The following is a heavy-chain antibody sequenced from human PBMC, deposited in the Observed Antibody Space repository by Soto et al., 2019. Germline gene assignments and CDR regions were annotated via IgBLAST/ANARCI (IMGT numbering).Heavy chain of an antibody. V-gene: IGHV1-69*13. J-gene: IGHJ4*02. D-gene: IGHD3-22*01. CDR3: ARVMYYDSSGYPAGAFDY. Sequence: SVKVSCKASGGTFSSYAISWVRQAPGQGLEWMGGIIPIFGTANYAQKFQGRVTITADESTSTAYMELSSLRSEDTAVYYCARVMYYDSSGYPAGAFDYWGQGTLVTVSS. CDR1: GGTFSSYA. CDR2: IIPIFGTA.